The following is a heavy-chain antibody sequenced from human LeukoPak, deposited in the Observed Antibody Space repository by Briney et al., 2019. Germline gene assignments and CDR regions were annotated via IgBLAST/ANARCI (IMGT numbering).Heavy chain of an antibody. J-gene: IGHJ4*02. CDR1: GGSISSSSYY. Sequence: PSETLSLTCTVSGGSISSSSYYWGWIRQPPGKGLEWIGSIYYSGSTYYNPSLKSRVTISVDTSKNQFSLKLTSVTAADTAVYYCARDRNYGSGNLFDYWGQGTLVTVPS. CDR3: ARDRNYGSGNLFDY. D-gene: IGHD3-10*01. V-gene: IGHV4-39*07. CDR2: IYYSGST.